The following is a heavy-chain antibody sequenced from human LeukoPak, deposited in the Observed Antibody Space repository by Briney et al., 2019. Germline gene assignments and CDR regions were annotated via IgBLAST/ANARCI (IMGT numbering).Heavy chain of an antibody. J-gene: IGHJ3*02. CDR1: GFTFSSYA. V-gene: IGHV3-23*01. CDR2: ISGSGGST. D-gene: IGHD2-2*01. CDR3: AKSMRRVVPARNDAFDI. Sequence: RTGGSLRLSCVASGFTFSSYAMSWVRQAPGKGLEWVSAISGSGGSTYYADSVKGRFTISRDNSKNTLYLQMNSLRAEDTAVYYCAKSMRRVVPARNDAFDIWGQGTMVTVSS.